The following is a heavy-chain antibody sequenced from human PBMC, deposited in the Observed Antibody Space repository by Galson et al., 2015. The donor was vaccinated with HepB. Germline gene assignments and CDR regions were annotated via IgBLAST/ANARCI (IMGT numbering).Heavy chain of an antibody. D-gene: IGHD3-10*01. CDR3: VNGSGSYYTYYYYYGMDV. CDR1: GGTFSSYA. CDR2: IIPIFGTA. J-gene: IGHJ6*02. V-gene: IGHV1-69*13. Sequence: SVKVSCKASGGTFSSYAISWVRQAPGQGLEWMGGIIPIFGTANYAQKFQGRVTITADESTSTAYMELSSLRSEDTAVYYCVNGSGSYYTYYYYYGMDVWGQGTTVTVSS.